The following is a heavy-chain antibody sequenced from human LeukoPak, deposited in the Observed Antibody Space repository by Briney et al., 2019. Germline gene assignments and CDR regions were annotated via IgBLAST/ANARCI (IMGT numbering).Heavy chain of an antibody. CDR1: GFTFDNYA. CDR3: AKEPYDNYDAYFDY. J-gene: IGHJ4*02. Sequence: GGSLRLSCAASGFTFDNYAMHWIRQAPGQGLEWFSLISGDGDSTYYADSVKGRFTISRDNSKNSLYLQMNNLRTEDTAFYYCAKEPYDNYDAYFDYWGQGALVTVSS. V-gene: IGHV3-43*02. D-gene: IGHD3-16*01. CDR2: ISGDGDST.